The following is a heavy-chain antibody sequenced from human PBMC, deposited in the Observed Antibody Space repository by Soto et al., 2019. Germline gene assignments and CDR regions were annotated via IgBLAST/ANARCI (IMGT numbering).Heavy chain of an antibody. CDR1: GSTFSNYN. Sequence: GSLRLSCAASGSTFSNYNMNWVRQAPGKGLEWVASISTRSHYIYYADSLKGRFTISRDNAKNSVDLQISSLRAEDTAVYYCARDSSTGYYLSDFDYWGQGTLVTVSS. V-gene: IGHV3-21*01. CDR3: ARDSSTGYYLSDFDY. CDR2: ISTRSHYI. D-gene: IGHD3-9*01. J-gene: IGHJ4*02.